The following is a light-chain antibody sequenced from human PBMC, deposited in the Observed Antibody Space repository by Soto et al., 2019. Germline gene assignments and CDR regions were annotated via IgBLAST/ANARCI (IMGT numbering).Light chain of an antibody. J-gene: IGKJ4*01. CDR3: QQRSNWPPT. CDR1: QSVRSY. CDR2: DAS. V-gene: IGKV3-11*01. Sequence: EIVLTQSPATLSLSLGERATLSYRASQSVRSYLAWYQQKPGQAPRLLIYDASNRATGIPARFSGSGSGTDFTLTISSLEPEDFVVYYCQQRSNWPPTFGGGTKVEIK.